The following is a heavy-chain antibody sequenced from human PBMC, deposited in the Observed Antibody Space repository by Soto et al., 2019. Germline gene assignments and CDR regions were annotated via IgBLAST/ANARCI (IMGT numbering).Heavy chain of an antibody. V-gene: IGHV1-8*01. Sequence: GASVKVSCKASGCTSTSYDINWVRQATGQGLEWMGWMNPNSGNTGYAQKFQGRVTMTRNTSISTAYMELSSLRSEDTAAYYCARRRRIVVVPAAIRDYWFDPWGQGTLVTVSS. J-gene: IGHJ5*02. D-gene: IGHD2-2*02. CDR1: GCTSTSYD. CDR2: MNPNSGNT. CDR3: ARRRRIVVVPAAIRDYWFDP.